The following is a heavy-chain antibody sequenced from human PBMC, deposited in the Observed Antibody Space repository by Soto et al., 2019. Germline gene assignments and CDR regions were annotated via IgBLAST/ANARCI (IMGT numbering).Heavy chain of an antibody. CDR2: INHSGST. Sequence: SETLSLTCAVYGGSFSGYYWSWIRQPPGKGLEWIGEINHSGSTNYNPSLKSRVTKSVDTSKNQFSLKLSSVTAADTAVYYCARYATTWGYFDYWGQGTLVTVSS. V-gene: IGHV4-34*01. CDR1: GGSFSGYY. J-gene: IGHJ4*02. CDR3: ARYATTWGYFDY. D-gene: IGHD1-26*01.